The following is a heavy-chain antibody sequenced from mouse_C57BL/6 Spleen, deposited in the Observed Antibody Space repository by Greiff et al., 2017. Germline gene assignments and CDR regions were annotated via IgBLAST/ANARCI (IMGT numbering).Heavy chain of an antibody. CDR2: ISSGSSTI. J-gene: IGHJ4*01. CDR3: ARPDYGSGYAMDY. V-gene: IGHV5-17*01. D-gene: IGHD1-1*01. CDR1: GFTFSDYG. Sequence: EVQRVESGGGLVKPGGSLKLSCAASGFTFSDYGMHWVRQAPEKGLEWVAYISSGSSTIYYADTVKGRFTISRDNAKNTLFLQMTRLRSEDTAMYYCARPDYGSGYAMDYWGQGTSVTVSS.